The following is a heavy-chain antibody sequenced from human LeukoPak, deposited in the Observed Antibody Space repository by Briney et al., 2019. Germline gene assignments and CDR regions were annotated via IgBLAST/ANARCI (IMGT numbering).Heavy chain of an antibody. V-gene: IGHV3-30*18. Sequence: GGSLRLSCAASGFTFSSYGMHWVRQAPGKGLEWVAVISYDGSNKYYADSVKGRFTISRDNSKNTLYLQMNSLRAEDTALYYCAKDSGMGKLSLYRIPTLDYWGQGTLVTVSS. D-gene: IGHD3-16*02. CDR1: GFTFSSYG. CDR2: ISYDGSNK. J-gene: IGHJ4*02. CDR3: AKDSGMGKLSLYRIPTLDY.